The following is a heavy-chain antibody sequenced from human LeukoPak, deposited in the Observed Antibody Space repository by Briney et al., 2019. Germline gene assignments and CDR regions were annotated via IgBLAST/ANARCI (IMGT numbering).Heavy chain of an antibody. D-gene: IGHD2-21*01. CDR2: IKPKTDGETT. J-gene: IGHJ4*02. CDR3: ITPLPYSAQ. Sequence: GGSLRLSCAASGFTLSNAYLNWVRQAPGKGLEWVGRIKPKTDGETTEYAAPVKGRFSISRDDSKNMLYLQMNSLKTEDTAVYYCITPLPYSAQGGQGTLVTVSS. CDR1: GFTLSNAY. V-gene: IGHV3-15*07.